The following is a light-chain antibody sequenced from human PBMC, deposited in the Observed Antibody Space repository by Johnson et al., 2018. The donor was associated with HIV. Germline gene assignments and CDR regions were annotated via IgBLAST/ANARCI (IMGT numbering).Light chain of an antibody. CDR2: DNN. CDR3: ATWDRRLSAGGV. CDR1: SSNIGNNY. J-gene: IGLJ1*01. V-gene: IGLV1-51*01. Sequence: QSVLTQPPSVSAAPGQKVTISCSGSSSNIGNNYVSWYQQLPGTAPKLLIYDNNKRPSGIPDRFSGSKSGASATLGITGLQTGDEADYYCATWDRRLSAGGVFGTGTTVTVL.